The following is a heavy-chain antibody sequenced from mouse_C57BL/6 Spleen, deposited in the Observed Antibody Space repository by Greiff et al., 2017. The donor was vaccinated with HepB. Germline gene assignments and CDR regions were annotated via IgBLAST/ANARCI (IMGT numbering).Heavy chain of an antibody. J-gene: IGHJ4*01. V-gene: IGHV3-6*01. CDR2: ISYDGSN. D-gene: IGHD2-1*01. CDR1: GYSITSGYY. Sequence: EVKLQQSGPGLVKPSQSLSLTCSVTGYSITSGYYWNWIRQFPGNKLEWMGYISYDGSNNYNPSLKNRISITRDTSKNQFFLKLNSVTTEDTATYYCAREGGGNYNYAMDYWGQGTSVTVSS. CDR3: AREGGGNYNYAMDY.